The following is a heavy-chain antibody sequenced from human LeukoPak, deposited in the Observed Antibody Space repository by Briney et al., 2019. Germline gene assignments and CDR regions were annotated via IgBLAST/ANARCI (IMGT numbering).Heavy chain of an antibody. V-gene: IGHV3-9*03. CDR3: AKDIAAAAFYYFDY. J-gene: IGHJ4*02. CDR1: GFTFDDYA. CDR2: INWNSGSI. Sequence: GRSLRLSCAASGFTFDDYAMHWVRQAPGKGLEGVSGINWNSGSIGYADSVKGRFTISRDNAKNSLYLQMNSLRAEDMALYYCAKDIAAAAFYYFDYWGQGTLVTVSS. D-gene: IGHD6-13*01.